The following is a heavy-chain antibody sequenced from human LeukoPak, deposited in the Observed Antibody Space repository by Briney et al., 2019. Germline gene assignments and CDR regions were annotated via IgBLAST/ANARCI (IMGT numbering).Heavy chain of an antibody. J-gene: IGHJ4*02. D-gene: IGHD4-11*01. CDR3: AKNTVTYGRGNFDY. V-gene: IGHV4-34*01. Sequence: SETLSLXCAVYGGSFSGYYWSWIRQPPGKGLESIGEINHSGSTNYNPSLKSRVTISVDTSKNQFSLKLSSVTAADTAVYYCAKNTVTYGRGNFDYWGQGTLVTVSS. CDR2: INHSGST. CDR1: GGSFSGYY.